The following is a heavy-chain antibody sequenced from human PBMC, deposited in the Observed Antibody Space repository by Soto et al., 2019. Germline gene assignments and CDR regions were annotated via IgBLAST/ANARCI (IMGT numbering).Heavy chain of an antibody. Sequence: QVQLVESGGGVVQPGRSLRLSCAASGFTFSSYAMHWVRQAPGKGLEWVAVISYDGSKKYYADSVKGRFTISRDNSKNTLYLQMNSLRAEDTAVYYCARALGDGIDHWGQGTLVTVSS. J-gene: IGHJ5*02. CDR3: ARALGDGIDH. CDR2: ISYDGSKK. V-gene: IGHV3-30-3*01. CDR1: GFTFSSYA.